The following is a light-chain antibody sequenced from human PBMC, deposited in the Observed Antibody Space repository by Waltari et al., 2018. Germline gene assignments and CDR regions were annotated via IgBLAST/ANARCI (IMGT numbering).Light chain of an antibody. CDR2: KVS. Sequence: DVVMTQSPLSLPVTLGQPASISCTSSQSLVSSDGNTYFNWFQQRPGQSPRRLLYKVSNRDAGVPDRFSGSGSGTTFTLRIGRVEAEDVGIYYCMQGAHRPWTFGQGTRVEIK. CDR1: QSLVSSDGNTY. CDR3: MQGAHRPWT. V-gene: IGKV2-30*01. J-gene: IGKJ1*01.